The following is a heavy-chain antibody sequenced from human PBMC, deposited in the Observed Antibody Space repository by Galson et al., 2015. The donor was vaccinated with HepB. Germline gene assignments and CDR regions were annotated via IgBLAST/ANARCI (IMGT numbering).Heavy chain of an antibody. CDR1: GGSISSYY. J-gene: IGHJ5*02. V-gene: IGHV4-59*08. CDR3: ARRGYYDSSGYYP. CDR2: IYYSGST. Sequence: SETLSLTCTVSGGSISSYYWSWIRQPPGKGLEWIGYIYYSGSTNYNPSLKSRVTISVDTSKNQFSLKLSSVTAADTAVYYCARRGYYDSSGYYPWGQGTLVTVSS. D-gene: IGHD3-22*01.